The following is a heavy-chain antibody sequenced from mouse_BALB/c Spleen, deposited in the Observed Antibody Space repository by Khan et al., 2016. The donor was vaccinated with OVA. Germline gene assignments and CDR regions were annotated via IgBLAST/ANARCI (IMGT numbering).Heavy chain of an antibody. CDR3: ASGGYWYFDV. V-gene: IGHV9-3-1*01. J-gene: IGHJ1*01. D-gene: IGHD1-1*02. CDR2: INTYTGEP. CDR1: GYTFTNYG. Sequence: QIQLVQSGPELKKPGETVKISCKASGYTFTNYGMNWVKQAPEKGLKWMGWINTYTGEPTYADDFKGRFAFSLETSASTAYLQINNLKNEDTATYFCASGGYWYFDVWGAGTTVTVSS.